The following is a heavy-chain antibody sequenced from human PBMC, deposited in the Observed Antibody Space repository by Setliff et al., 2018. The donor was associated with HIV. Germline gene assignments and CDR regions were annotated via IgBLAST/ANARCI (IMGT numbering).Heavy chain of an antibody. CDR3: ARGEFYCGTDCYWSSFDY. Sequence: SETLSLTCTVSGGSISGGVHYWSWIRQHPGKGLEWIGYIYTSGSTDYNPSLKSRVTISVDTSKNRFSLRLSSVTAADTAVYYCARGEFYCGTDCYWSSFDYWGQGILVTVSS. V-gene: IGHV4-61*08. J-gene: IGHJ4*02. CDR1: GGSISGGVHY. CDR2: IYTSGST. D-gene: IGHD2-21*02.